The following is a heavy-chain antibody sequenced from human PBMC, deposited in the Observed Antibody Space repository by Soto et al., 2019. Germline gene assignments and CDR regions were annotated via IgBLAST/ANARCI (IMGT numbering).Heavy chain of an antibody. CDR3: ESQEVGGGYGYTVAP. D-gene: IGHD1-26*01. CDR1: GGSITSSSYY. J-gene: IGHJ5*02. CDR2: IYYSGRT. V-gene: IGHV4-39*02. Sequence: QLHLRESGPGLVKPSETLSLTCAVSGGSITSSSYYWGWIRQPPGKGLEWIGSIYYSGRTYYNPSLQSRDSRFLNTSKNHISLSLSCVSAADTAVYYVESQEVGGGYGYTVAPWGQGTLVTVCS.